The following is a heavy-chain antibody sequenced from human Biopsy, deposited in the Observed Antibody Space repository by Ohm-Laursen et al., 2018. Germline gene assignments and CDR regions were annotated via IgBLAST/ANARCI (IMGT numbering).Heavy chain of an antibody. Sequence: SETLSLTCTVSGDSVTRYYWSWIRQPPGKGLEWIGQIYYSGMTNYNPSLQSRVSMSVDTSRNQVSLTLSSVTAADTAVYYCARDSGILNYGNFKYYHYYGMDVWGQGTKVTVSS. V-gene: IGHV4-59*02. D-gene: IGHD4-11*01. CDR1: GDSVTRYY. CDR3: ARDSGILNYGNFKYYHYYGMDV. J-gene: IGHJ6*02. CDR2: IYYSGMT.